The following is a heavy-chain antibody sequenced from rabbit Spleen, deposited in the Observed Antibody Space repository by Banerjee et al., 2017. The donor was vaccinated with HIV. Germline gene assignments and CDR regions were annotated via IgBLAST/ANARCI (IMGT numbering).Heavy chain of an antibody. D-gene: IGHD6-1*01. Sequence: QEQLVESGGGLVQPGGSLKLSCKASGFSFSNKAVMCWVRQAPGKGLQWIACINTYTGKPVYATWAKGRFTISRTSSTTVTLQMTSLTAADTATYFCARGEHFSVGFSAFAIYLDLWGQGTLVTVS. CDR2: INTYTGKP. V-gene: IGHV1S45*01. CDR1: GFSFSNKAV. J-gene: IGHJ4*01. CDR3: ARGEHFSVGFSAFAIYLDL.